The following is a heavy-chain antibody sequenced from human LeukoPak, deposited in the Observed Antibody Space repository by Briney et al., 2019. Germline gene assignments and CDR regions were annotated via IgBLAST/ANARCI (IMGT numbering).Heavy chain of an antibody. D-gene: IGHD5-18*01. V-gene: IGHV3-74*01. CDR3: AREILQLWEFDY. CDR2: INSDGSST. CDR1: GFTFSSYW. J-gene: IGHJ4*02. Sequence: GGSLRLSCAASGFTFSSYWMHWVRQAPGKGLVWVSRINSDGSSTSYADSVKGRFTISRDNAKNTLYRQMNSLRAEDTAVYYCAREILQLWEFDYWGQGTLVTVSS.